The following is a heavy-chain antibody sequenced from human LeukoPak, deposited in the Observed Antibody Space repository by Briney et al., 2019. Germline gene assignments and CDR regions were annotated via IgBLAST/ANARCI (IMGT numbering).Heavy chain of an antibody. V-gene: IGHV4-4*02. J-gene: IGHJ4*02. CDR3: SGGSGAFWPFGY. CDR2: ISLTGET. Sequence: PSETLSLTCGVSGGSISSTNWWSWVRQPPGQGLEWIGEISLTGETNYNPSLNGRVTMSLDESGNQLSLDLTSVTAADTAIYYCSGGSGAFWPFGYWGQGTLVIVPP. D-gene: IGHD1-26*01. CDR1: GGSISSTNW.